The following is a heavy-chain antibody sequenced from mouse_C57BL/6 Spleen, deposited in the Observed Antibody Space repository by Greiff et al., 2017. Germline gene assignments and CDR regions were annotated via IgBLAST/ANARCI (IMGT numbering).Heavy chain of an antibody. CDR3: ATMLGDYAMDY. Sequence: EVMLVESGGGLVKPGGSLKLSCAASGFTFSDYGMHWVRQAPEKGLEWVAYISSGSSTIYYADTVKGRFTISRDNAKNTLFLQMTSLRSEDTAMYYCATMLGDYAMDYWGQGTSVTVSS. V-gene: IGHV5-17*01. CDR1: GFTFSDYG. J-gene: IGHJ4*01. CDR2: ISSGSSTI. D-gene: IGHD4-1*01.